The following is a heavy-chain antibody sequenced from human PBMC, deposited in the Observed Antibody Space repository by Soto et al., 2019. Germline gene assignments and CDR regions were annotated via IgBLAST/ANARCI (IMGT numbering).Heavy chain of an antibody. Sequence: GESLKISCKGSGYSFTSYWIGWVRQMPGKGLEWMGIIYPGDSDPRYSPSFQGQVTISADKSHSTAYLQWSSLKASDTAMYYCATRAGEKYSYGWSPSQGFDYWGQGTLVTVSS. CDR2: IYPGDSDP. CDR1: GYSFTSYW. V-gene: IGHV5-51*01. CDR3: ATRAGEKYSYGWSPSQGFDY. D-gene: IGHD5-18*01. J-gene: IGHJ4*02.